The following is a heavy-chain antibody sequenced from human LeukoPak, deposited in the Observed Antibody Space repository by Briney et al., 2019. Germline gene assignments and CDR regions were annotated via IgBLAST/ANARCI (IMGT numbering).Heavy chain of an antibody. D-gene: IGHD5-12*01. CDR1: GFTFSSYW. CDR2: IKQDGSEK. Sequence: PGGSLRLSCAASGFTFSSYWMSWVRQAPGKGLEWVANIKQDGSEKYYVDSVKGRFLISRDNSKNMLFLQMNSLIIEDTAVYYCARNSDYYDYSPQSVWGQGTLVTVS. CDR3: ARNSDYYDYSPQSV. V-gene: IGHV3-7*03. J-gene: IGHJ4*02.